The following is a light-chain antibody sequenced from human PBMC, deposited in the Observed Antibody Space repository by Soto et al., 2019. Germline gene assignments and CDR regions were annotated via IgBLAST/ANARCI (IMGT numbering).Light chain of an antibody. Sequence: QLVLTQSSSASASLGSSVKLTCTLSSGHSSYIIAWHQQQPGKAPRYLMKLEGSGSYNKGSGVPDRFSGSSSGADRYLTIPNLQFEDEADYYCETWDSNVWVFGGGTKLTVL. V-gene: IGLV4-60*02. CDR2: LEGSGSY. CDR3: ETWDSNVWV. J-gene: IGLJ3*02. CDR1: SGHSSYI.